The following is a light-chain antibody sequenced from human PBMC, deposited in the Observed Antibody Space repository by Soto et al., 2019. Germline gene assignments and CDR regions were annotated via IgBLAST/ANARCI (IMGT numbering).Light chain of an antibody. J-gene: IGKJ2*01. CDR1: QSVSNN. Sequence: EIVMTQSPATLSVSPGERATLSCRASQSVSNNLAWYQQKPGQARRLLIYGASTRATGIPARFSGSGSGTEFTLTISSLQSEDFAVYYCQQYNNWPHTFGQGTKLEIK. CDR2: GAS. V-gene: IGKV3-15*01. CDR3: QQYNNWPHT.